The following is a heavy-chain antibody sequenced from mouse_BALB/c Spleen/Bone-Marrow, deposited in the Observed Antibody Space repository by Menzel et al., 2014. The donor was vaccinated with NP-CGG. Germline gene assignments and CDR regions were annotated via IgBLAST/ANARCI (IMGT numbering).Heavy chain of an antibody. V-gene: IGHV14-3*02. D-gene: IGHD1-1*01. CDR1: GFNIKDTY. Sequence: VQLKHSGAELVKPGASVKLSCTASGFNIKDTYMHWVKQRPEQGLEWIGRIDPANGYTKFEPKFQGQATITADTSSNTAYQQLSRLTSEDTDVYYCARGSPVVWYYAMDYWGQRTSVT. CDR3: ARGSPVVWYYAMDY. J-gene: IGHJ4*01. CDR2: IDPANGYT.